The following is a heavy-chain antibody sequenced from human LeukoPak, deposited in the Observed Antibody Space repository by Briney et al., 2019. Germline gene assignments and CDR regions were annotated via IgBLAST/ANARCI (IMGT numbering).Heavy chain of an antibody. CDR3: ARRTRGIAAAGAFDI. CDR2: ISSSSSYI. J-gene: IGHJ3*02. Sequence: PGGSLRLSCAASGFTFSSYAMSWVRQAPGKGLEWVSSISSSSSYIYYADSVKGRFTISRDNAKNSLYLQMNSLRAEDTAVYYCARRTRGIAAAGAFDIWGQGTMVTVSS. CDR1: GFTFSSYA. V-gene: IGHV3-21*01. D-gene: IGHD6-13*01.